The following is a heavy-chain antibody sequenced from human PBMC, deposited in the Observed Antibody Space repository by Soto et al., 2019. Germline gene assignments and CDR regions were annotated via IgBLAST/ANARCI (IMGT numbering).Heavy chain of an antibody. D-gene: IGHD6-19*01. CDR1: GYTFTSYG. CDR3: ARDLNWYRRGWPKWFVS. J-gene: IGHJ5*01. CDR2: ISAYNGNT. V-gene: IGHV1-18*01. Sequence: ASVKVSCKASGYTFTSYGISWVRQAPGQGLEWMGWISAYNGNTNYAQKLQGRVTMTTDTSTSTAYMELRSLRSDDTAVYYCARDLNWYRRGWPKWFVSWDPGTLVTVSS.